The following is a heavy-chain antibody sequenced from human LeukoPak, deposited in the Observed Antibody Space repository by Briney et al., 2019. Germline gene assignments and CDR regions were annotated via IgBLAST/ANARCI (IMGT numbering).Heavy chain of an antibody. CDR1: GGTFSSYA. CDR2: IIPIFSTA. Sequence: ASVTVSCKASGGTFSSYAISWVRQAPGQGLEWMGGIIPIFSTANYAQKFQGRVTITADESTSTAYMELSSLRSEDTAVYYCTRDTGTTGEVKFDPWGQGTLVTVSS. CDR3: TRDTGTTGEVKFDP. D-gene: IGHD4-17*01. V-gene: IGHV1-69*13. J-gene: IGHJ5*02.